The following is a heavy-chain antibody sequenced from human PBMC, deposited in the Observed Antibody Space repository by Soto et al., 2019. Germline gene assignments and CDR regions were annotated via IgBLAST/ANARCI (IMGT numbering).Heavy chain of an antibody. CDR3: VRSGDNYNLLDY. Sequence: GGSLRLSYAASGFTYSYQSMSLNRQAPGKGLEWIGYSSNSGSFTRYADSVKGRFSISRDNAKNSLYLQINSLRGDDTAIYYCVRSGDNYNLLDYWGQGTPVTVSS. CDR2: SSNSGSFT. J-gene: IGHJ4*02. D-gene: IGHD1-1*01. CDR1: GFTYSYQS. V-gene: IGHV3-11*06.